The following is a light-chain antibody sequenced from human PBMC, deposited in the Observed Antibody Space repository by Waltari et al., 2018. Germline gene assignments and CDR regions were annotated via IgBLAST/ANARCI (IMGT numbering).Light chain of an antibody. J-gene: IGKJ4*01. CDR1: QSVSNY. CDR2: DAS. V-gene: IGKV3-11*01. Sequence: EIVLTQSQATLPWSPGKRATLSCGASQSVSNYLAWYQQNPGQASSLRIYDASNRATGIPARFSGGGSGTDFTLTIRSLEPEDFAVYYWQQRISWTHTFGGRTKVEIK. CDR3: QQRISWTHT.